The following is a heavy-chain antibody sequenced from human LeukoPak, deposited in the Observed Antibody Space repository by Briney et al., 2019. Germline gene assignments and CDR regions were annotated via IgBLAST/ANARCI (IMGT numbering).Heavy chain of an antibody. Sequence: GGSLRLSCAASGFTVSSNYMSWVRQAPGKGLEWVSAISGGGGSTYYADSVKGRFTISRDNSKNTLYLQMNSLRAEDTAVYYCARRAGAYSHPYDYWGQGTLVTVSS. V-gene: IGHV3-53*01. CDR1: GFTVSSNY. D-gene: IGHD4/OR15-4a*01. J-gene: IGHJ4*02. CDR3: ARRAGAYSHPYDY. CDR2: ISGGGGST.